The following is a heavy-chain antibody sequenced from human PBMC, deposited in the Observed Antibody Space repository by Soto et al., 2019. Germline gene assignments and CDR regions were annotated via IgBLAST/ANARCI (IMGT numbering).Heavy chain of an antibody. CDR2: IYNSGST. Sequence: SETLSLTCTVPGGSISSGDYYWSWIRQHPGKGLEWIGHIYNSGSTYYNPSLKSRVTISVDTSKNQFSLKLNSVTAADTAVYYCARISYSSSPRYYYYGMDVWGQGTTVTVS. D-gene: IGHD6-6*01. V-gene: IGHV4-31*03. CDR3: ARISYSSSPRYYYYGMDV. CDR1: GGSISSGDYY. J-gene: IGHJ6*02.